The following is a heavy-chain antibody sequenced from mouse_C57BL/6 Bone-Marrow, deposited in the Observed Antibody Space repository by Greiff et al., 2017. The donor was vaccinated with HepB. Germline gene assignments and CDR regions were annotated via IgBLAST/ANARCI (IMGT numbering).Heavy chain of an antibody. CDR3: ARKGLRSAMDY. J-gene: IGHJ4*01. CDR2: IYPGGGYT. CDR1: GYTFTNYW. D-gene: IGHD1-1*01. V-gene: IGHV1-63*01. Sequence: VKLMESGAELVRPGTSVKMSCKASGYTFTNYWIGWAKQRPGHGLEWIGDIYPGGGYTNYNEKFKGKATLTADKSSSTAYMQFSSLTSEDSAIYYCARKGLRSAMDYWGQGTSVTVSS.